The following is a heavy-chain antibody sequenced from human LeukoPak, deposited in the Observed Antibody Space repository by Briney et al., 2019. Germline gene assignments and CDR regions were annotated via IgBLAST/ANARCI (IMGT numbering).Heavy chain of an antibody. Sequence: GASVKVSCKASGYTFTDYYSNWVRQAPGQGLEWMGWINPNSGGTHYAQNFQDRVTLTRDTSINTAYLEVSRLRSDDTAVYYCARTLTTATWDYWGQGTLVTVSS. CDR1: GYTFTDYY. V-gene: IGHV1-2*02. J-gene: IGHJ4*02. CDR2: INPNSGGT. D-gene: IGHD4-17*01. CDR3: ARTLTTATWDY.